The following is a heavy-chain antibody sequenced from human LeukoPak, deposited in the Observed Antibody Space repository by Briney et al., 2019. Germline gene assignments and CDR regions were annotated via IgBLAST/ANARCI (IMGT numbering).Heavy chain of an antibody. CDR1: GFTFSSYW. D-gene: IGHD6-13*01. Sequence: PGGSLRLSCAASGFTFSSYWMHWVRQAPGKGLVWVSRISSDGNSTKYADSVKGRFTISRDNAENTLHLQMNSLRVEDTAVYYCAKDHGSSDWYYFDYWGQGTLVTVSS. J-gene: IGHJ4*02. CDR3: AKDHGSSDWYYFDY. CDR2: ISSDGNST. V-gene: IGHV3-74*03.